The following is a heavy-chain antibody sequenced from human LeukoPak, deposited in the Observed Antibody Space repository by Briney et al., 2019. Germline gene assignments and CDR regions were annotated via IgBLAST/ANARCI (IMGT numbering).Heavy chain of an antibody. CDR3: ARADYDAFDI. CDR1: GFTFSDYY. J-gene: IGHJ3*02. CDR2: ISNSGTTI. D-gene: IGHD4-11*01. Sequence: GGSLRLSCAASGFTFSDYYMSCIRQAPGKGLEWVSYISNSGTTIYYADSVKGRFTISRDNAKNSLYLQMNSLRAEDTAVYYCARADYDAFDIWGQGTMVTVSS. V-gene: IGHV3-11*01.